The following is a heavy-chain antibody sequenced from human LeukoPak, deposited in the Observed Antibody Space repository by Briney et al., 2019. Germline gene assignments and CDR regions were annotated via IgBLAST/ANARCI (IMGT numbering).Heavy chain of an antibody. V-gene: IGHV4-59*01. CDR2: IYYSGST. CDR1: GGSMSYYY. D-gene: IGHD6-13*01. CDR3: ARDGVAAAGFQH. J-gene: IGHJ1*01. Sequence: SETLSLTCTVSGGSMSYYYWSWIRQLPGKGLEWIGYIYYSGSTDYNPSLKSRVTISIDTSKNQFSLKLSSVTAADTAVYCCARDGVAAAGFQHWGQGTLVTVSS.